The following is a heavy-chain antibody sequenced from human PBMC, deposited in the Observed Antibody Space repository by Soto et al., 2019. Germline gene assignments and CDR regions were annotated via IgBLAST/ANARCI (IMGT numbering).Heavy chain of an antibody. Sequence: GGSMRLSCAAAGLNIISYSMNWVRKTPGKGLEWVSYISSSSSTIYYADSVKGRFTISRDNAKNSLYLQMNSLRDEDTAVYYCAREFQGKGLPGYYGMDVWGQGTTVTVSS. J-gene: IGHJ6*02. D-gene: IGHD2-2*01. CDR2: ISSSSSTI. CDR3: AREFQGKGLPGYYGMDV. CDR1: GLNIISYS. V-gene: IGHV3-48*02.